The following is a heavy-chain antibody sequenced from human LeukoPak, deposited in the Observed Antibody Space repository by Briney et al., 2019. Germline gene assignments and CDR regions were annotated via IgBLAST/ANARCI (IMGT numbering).Heavy chain of an antibody. J-gene: IGHJ4*02. Sequence: SQTLSLTCTVSGGSISSGSYYWSWIRQPAGKGLEWIGRIYTSGSTNYNPSLKSRVTISVDTSKNQFSLKLSSVTAADTAVYYCARDWRVHRGIGYFDYWGQGTLVTVSS. CDR1: GGSISSGSYY. V-gene: IGHV4-61*02. CDR2: IYTSGST. D-gene: IGHD1-1*01. CDR3: ARDWRVHRGIGYFDY.